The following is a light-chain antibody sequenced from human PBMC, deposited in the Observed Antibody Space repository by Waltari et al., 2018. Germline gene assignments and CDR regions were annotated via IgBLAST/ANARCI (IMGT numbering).Light chain of an antibody. J-gene: IGKJ1*01. CDR2: HAS. CDR3: QHYVSLPVT. Sequence: EIVLTQSPGTLSLSSGERATLSCRTSQSISKYLAWYQQKPGQAPRLLIYHASSSATGIPDRFSGSGSGTDFSLTISRLEPEDFAVYYCQHYVSLPVTFGQGTKVEIK. CDR1: QSISKY. V-gene: IGKV3-20*01.